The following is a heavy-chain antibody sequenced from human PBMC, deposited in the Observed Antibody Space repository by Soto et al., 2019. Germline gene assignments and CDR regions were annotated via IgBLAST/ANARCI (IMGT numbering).Heavy chain of an antibody. CDR1: GGTFSSYA. Sequence: RASVKVSCKASGGTFSSYAISWVRQAPGQGLEWMGGIIPIFGTANYAQKFQGRVTITADESTSTAYMELSSLRSEDTAVYYCARDLLYCGGDCYHAPLYYYYYGLDVWGQGTTVTVSS. D-gene: IGHD2-21*02. J-gene: IGHJ6*02. V-gene: IGHV1-69*13. CDR2: IIPIFGTA. CDR3: ARDLLYCGGDCYHAPLYYYYYGLDV.